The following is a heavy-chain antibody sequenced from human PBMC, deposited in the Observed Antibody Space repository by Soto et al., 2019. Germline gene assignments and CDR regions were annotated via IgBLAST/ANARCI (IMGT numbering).Heavy chain of an antibody. CDR1: GFTFSSYW. Sequence: EVQLVESGGGLVQPGGSLRLSCAASGFTFSSYWMHWVRQAPGKGLMWVSRIKTDGTDTHYADSVKGRFTISRDNAKNTLYLLMNSLRGEDTAVYYCARPRTSDWAYDIWGQGTMVIVSS. CDR2: IKTDGTDT. J-gene: IGHJ3*02. CDR3: ARPRTSDWAYDI. D-gene: IGHD3-9*01. V-gene: IGHV3-74*01.